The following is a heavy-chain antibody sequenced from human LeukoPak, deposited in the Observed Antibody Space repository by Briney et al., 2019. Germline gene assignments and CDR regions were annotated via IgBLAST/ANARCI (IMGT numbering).Heavy chain of an antibody. CDR2: IIPIFGTA. V-gene: IGHV1-69*13. D-gene: IGHD2-21*02. Sequence: ASVKVSCKASGGTFSSYAICWVRQAPGQGLEWMGGIIPIFGTANYAQKFQGRVTITADESTSTAYMELSSLRSEDTAVYYCARGARYCGGDCYSNYYYGMDVWGQGTTVTVSS. CDR3: ARGARYCGGDCYSNYYYGMDV. J-gene: IGHJ6*02. CDR1: GGTFSSYA.